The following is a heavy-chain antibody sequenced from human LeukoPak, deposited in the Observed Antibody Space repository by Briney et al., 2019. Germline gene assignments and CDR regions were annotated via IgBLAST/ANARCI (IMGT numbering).Heavy chain of an antibody. Sequence: PGGSLRLSCAASGFAFSNAWMSWVRQAPGKGLEWVSGINWNGGSTGYADSVKGRFTISRDNAKNSLYLQMNSLRAEDTALYYCARDPPRCSGGSCYSFSDYWGQGTLVTVSS. D-gene: IGHD2-15*01. CDR3: ARDPPRCSGGSCYSFSDY. V-gene: IGHV3-20*04. CDR1: GFAFSNAW. CDR2: INWNGGST. J-gene: IGHJ4*02.